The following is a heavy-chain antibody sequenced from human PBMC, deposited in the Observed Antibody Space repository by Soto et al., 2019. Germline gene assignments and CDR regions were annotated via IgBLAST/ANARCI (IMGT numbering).Heavy chain of an antibody. CDR1: GGTFSSYA. J-gene: IGHJ4*02. Sequence: QVQLVQSGAEVKKPGSSVKVSCKASGGTFSSYAISWVRQAPGQGLEWMGGIIPIFGTANYAQKFQGRVTITADKSTSTAYMERSSLRSEDTAVYDCARGPYAAAGTFFDDWGQGTLVTVSS. CDR2: IIPIFGTA. CDR3: ARGPYAAAGTFFDD. D-gene: IGHD6-13*01. V-gene: IGHV1-69*06.